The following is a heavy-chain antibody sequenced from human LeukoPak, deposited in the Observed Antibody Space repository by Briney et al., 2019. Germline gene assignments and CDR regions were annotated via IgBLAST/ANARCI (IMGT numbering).Heavy chain of an antibody. J-gene: IGHJ3*02. Sequence: PSQTLSLTCTVSGGSISSGSYYWSWIRQPAGKGLEWIGRIYTSGSTNYNPSLKSRVTISVDTSKNQFSLKLSSVTAADTAVYYCARVSRNYYDSSGDAFDIWGQGTMVTVSS. CDR3: ARVSRNYYDSSGDAFDI. D-gene: IGHD3-22*01. V-gene: IGHV4-61*02. CDR2: IYTSGST. CDR1: GGSISSGSYY.